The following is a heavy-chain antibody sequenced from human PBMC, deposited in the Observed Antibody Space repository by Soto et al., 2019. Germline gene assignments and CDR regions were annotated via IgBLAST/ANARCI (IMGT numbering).Heavy chain of an antibody. Sequence: EAQLLESGGGLVQPGGSLRLSCAAPGFTFSTYPMSWVRQAPGKGLEWVSGISGSGISTYYTDSEKGRFNISRDNSKNTVFLQMNSLRDEDTDVYYCVKTPVIPASYYYYDMDVWRQGTTVTLSS. D-gene: IGHD4-4*01. V-gene: IGHV3-23*01. J-gene: IGHJ6*02. CDR2: ISGSGIST. CDR1: GFTFSTYP. CDR3: VKTPVIPASYYYYDMDV.